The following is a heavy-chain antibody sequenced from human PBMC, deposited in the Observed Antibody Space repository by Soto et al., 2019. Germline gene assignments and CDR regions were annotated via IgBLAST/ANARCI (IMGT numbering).Heavy chain of an antibody. CDR3: ARDKSHYDILTGYKPGKTPNPPSDY. V-gene: IGHV1-18*01. CDR2: ISAYNRNT. Sequence: GASVKVSCKASGYTFTSYGLSWVRQAPGQGLEWMGWISAYNRNTNYAQKLQGRVTMTTDTSTSTAYMELRSLRSDDTAVYYCARDKSHYDILTGYKPGKTPNPPSDYWGQGTLVTVSS. D-gene: IGHD3-9*01. CDR1: GYTFTSYG. J-gene: IGHJ4*02.